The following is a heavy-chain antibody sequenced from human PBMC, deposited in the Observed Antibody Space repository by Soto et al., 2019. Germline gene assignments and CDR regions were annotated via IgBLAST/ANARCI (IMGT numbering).Heavy chain of an antibody. D-gene: IGHD3-16*02. V-gene: IGHV3-30*18. CDR3: AKTPREYRYGMDV. Sequence: GGSLRLSCAASRFTFSSYGMHWVRQAPGKGLEWVAVISYDGINKYYGDSVKGRFTISRDNSKNTLYLQMNSLRAEDTAVYYCAKTPREYRYGMDVWGQGTTVTVSS. J-gene: IGHJ6*02. CDR2: ISYDGINK. CDR1: RFTFSSYG.